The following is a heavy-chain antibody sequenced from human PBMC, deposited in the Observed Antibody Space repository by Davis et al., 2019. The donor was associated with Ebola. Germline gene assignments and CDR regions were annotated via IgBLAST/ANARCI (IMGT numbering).Heavy chain of an antibody. V-gene: IGHV5-51*01. Sequence: PGGSLRLSCKGSGYSFTSYWIGWVRQMPGKGLEWMGIIYPGDSDTRYSPSFQGQVTISADKSISTAYLQWSSLKASDTAMYYCATLGPYSSGWYTPNAYFDYWGQGTLVTVSS. D-gene: IGHD6-19*01. CDR1: GYSFTSYW. CDR2: IYPGDSDT. CDR3: ATLGPYSSGWYTPNAYFDY. J-gene: IGHJ4*02.